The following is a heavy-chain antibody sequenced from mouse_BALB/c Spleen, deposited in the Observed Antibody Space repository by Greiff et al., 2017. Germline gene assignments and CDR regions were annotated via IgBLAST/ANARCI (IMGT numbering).Heavy chain of an antibody. J-gene: IGHJ4*01. CDR1: GFSLTGYG. CDR2: IWGDGST. V-gene: IGHV2-6-7*01. Sequence: VKLMESGPGLVAPSQSLSITCTVSGFSLTGYGVNWVRQPPGKGLEWLGMIWGDGSTDYTSALKSRLSISKDNSKSQVFLKMNSLQTDDTARYYCARDIYYYGSRGGMDYWGQGTSVTVSS. D-gene: IGHD1-1*01. CDR3: ARDIYYYGSRGGMDY.